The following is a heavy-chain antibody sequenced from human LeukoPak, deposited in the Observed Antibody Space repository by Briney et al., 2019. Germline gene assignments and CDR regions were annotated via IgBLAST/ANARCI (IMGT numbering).Heavy chain of an antibody. CDR1: GFTFSTYT. CDR2: ISTSSHYM. Sequence: PGGSLRLSCAASGFTFSTYTMNRVRQAPGKGLEWVSSISTSSHYMYYADSVKGRFTISRDDAKNSLYLQMDSLRAEDTAVYYCARVGTSTWYVLYYFDYWGPGTLVTVSS. J-gene: IGHJ4*02. V-gene: IGHV3-21*01. D-gene: IGHD6-13*01. CDR3: ARVGTSTWYVLYYFDY.